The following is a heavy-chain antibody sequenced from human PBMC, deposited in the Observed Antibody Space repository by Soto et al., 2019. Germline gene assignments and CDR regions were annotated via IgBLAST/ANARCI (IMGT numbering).Heavy chain of an antibody. V-gene: IGHV4-59*12. CDR3: AKAKSPYYYYYMDV. Sequence: QVQLQESGPGLVKPSETLSLTCTVSGGSISSYYWSWIRQPPGKGLEWIGYIYYSGSTNYNPSLKSRVTISVDTSKNQFSLKLSSVTAADTAVYYCAKAKSPYYYYYMDVWGKGTTVTVSS. CDR2: IYYSGST. CDR1: GGSISSYY. J-gene: IGHJ6*03.